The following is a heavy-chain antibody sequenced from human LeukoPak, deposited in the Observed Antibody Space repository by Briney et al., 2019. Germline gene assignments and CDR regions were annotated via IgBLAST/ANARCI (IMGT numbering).Heavy chain of an antibody. D-gene: IGHD5-24*01. J-gene: IGHJ5*02. V-gene: IGHV3-11*04. Sequence: GGSLRLSCAASGFTFSDYYMSWIRQAPGKGLEWVSYISSSGSTIYYADSVKGRFTISRDNAKNSLYLQMNSLRAEDTAVYYCAKDPATRDGHGAWFDPWGQGTLVTVSS. CDR3: AKDPATRDGHGAWFDP. CDR2: ISSSGSTI. CDR1: GFTFSDYY.